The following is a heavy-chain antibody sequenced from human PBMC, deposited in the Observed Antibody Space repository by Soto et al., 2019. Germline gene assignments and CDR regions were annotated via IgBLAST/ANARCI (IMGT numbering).Heavy chain of an antibody. Sequence: PSETLSLTCTVSGGSISSGGYYWSWIRQHPGKGLEWIGYIYYSGSTYYNPSLKSRVTISVDTSKNQFSLKLSSVTAADTAVYYCARGPPYYYDSSGYTDYWGQGTLVTVSS. CDR1: GGSISSGGYY. D-gene: IGHD3-22*01. CDR2: IYYSGST. CDR3: ARGPPYYYDSSGYTDY. J-gene: IGHJ4*02. V-gene: IGHV4-31*03.